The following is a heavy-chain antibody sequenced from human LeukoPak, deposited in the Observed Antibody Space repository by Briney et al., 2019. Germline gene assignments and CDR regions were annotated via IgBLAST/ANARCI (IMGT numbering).Heavy chain of an antibody. J-gene: IGHJ4*02. CDR2: ISWNSITK. V-gene: IGHV3-9*01. CDR1: GFSVSSNY. Sequence: PGGSLRLSCTASGFSVSSNYMSWVRQAPGKGLEWVSDISWNSITKRYADPVRGRFTISRDNARNSLYLQMTNVRPDDTAFYFCAKAVPATNYLDLWGQGTLVTVSS. CDR3: AKAVPATNYLDL. D-gene: IGHD3-9*01.